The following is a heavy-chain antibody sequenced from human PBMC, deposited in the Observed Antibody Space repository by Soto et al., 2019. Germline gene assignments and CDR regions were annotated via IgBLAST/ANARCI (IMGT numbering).Heavy chain of an antibody. CDR1: GDSVSSDSTA. CDR2: TYYRSKWYN. CDR3: ARGTAAAGLES. Sequence: KQSQTLSLTCAISGDSVSSDSTAWNWIRHSPSRGLEWLGRTYYRSKWYNNYAVSVRSRITINADTSKNQFSLQLNSVTPEDTSVYYCARGTAAAGLESWGQGTLVTVSS. D-gene: IGHD6-13*01. J-gene: IGHJ4*02. V-gene: IGHV6-1*01.